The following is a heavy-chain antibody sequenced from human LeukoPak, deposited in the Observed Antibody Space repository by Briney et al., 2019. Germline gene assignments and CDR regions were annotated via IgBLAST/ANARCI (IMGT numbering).Heavy chain of an antibody. CDR3: ARERPIGVYYDL. Sequence: SETLSLTCAVYGGSFSGYYWSWIRQPPGKGLEWIGYIYYSGSTNYNPSLKSRVTISVDTSKNQFSLKLSSVTAADTAVYYCARERPIGVYYDLWGQGTLVTVSS. CDR1: GGSFSGYY. D-gene: IGHD3-22*01. V-gene: IGHV4-59*01. CDR2: IYYSGST. J-gene: IGHJ4*02.